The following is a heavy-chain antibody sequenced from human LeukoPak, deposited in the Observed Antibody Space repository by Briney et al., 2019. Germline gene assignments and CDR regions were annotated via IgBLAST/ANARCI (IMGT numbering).Heavy chain of an antibody. CDR3: ARDTGKYYFDY. CDR1: GVSISSYY. Sequence: NTSETLSLTCTVSGVSISSYYWSWIRQPPGKGLEWVGYIYYSGSTNYNPSLKSRGTISVDTSKNQFSLKLSSVTAADTAVYYCARDTGKYYFDYWGQGTLVTVSS. V-gene: IGHV4-59*01. D-gene: IGHD4-17*01. J-gene: IGHJ4*02. CDR2: IYYSGST.